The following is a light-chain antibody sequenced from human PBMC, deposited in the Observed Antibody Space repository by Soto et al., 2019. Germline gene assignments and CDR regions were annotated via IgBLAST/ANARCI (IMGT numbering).Light chain of an antibody. J-gene: IGKJ4*01. CDR1: QSVSSSY. CDR3: QQYQSLP. Sequence: VGLTPSPAILALSQGDRATLPCRASQSVSSSYLAWYQHKPGQAPRLLIHGASSRVTGIPDRFSGSGSGTDFTLTITRLEPEDFAVYYCQQYQSLPFGGGTKVDIK. CDR2: GAS. V-gene: IGKV3-20*01.